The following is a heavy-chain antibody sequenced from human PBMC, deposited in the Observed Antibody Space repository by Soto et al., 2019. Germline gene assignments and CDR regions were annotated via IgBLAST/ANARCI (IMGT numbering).Heavy chain of an antibody. V-gene: IGHV4-59*01. CDR3: ARGESHYYFDY. CDR1: GGSISSYY. J-gene: IGHJ4*02. CDR2: IYYSGNM. Sequence: SETLSLTCTVSGGSISSYYWSWIRQPPGKGLEWIGYIYYSGNMNDNPSLKSRVTISVDTSKNQFSLKLSSVTAADTAVYYCARGESHYYFDYWGQGTLVTVSS.